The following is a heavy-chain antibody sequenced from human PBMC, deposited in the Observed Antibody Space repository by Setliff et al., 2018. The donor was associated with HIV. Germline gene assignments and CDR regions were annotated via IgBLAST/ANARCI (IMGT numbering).Heavy chain of an antibody. Sequence: ASVKVSCKASGYPFSGYGISWVRQAPGQGLEWMGWINTHSGYTNYAQNVQGRVTVTMDTSANTAYMELSSLRSEDTAVYYCARGSCSGCYLSDYWGLGTLVTVSS. CDR2: INTHSGYT. D-gene: IGHD6-19*01. CDR3: ARGSCSGCYLSDY. J-gene: IGHJ4*02. V-gene: IGHV1-18*01. CDR1: GYPFSGYG.